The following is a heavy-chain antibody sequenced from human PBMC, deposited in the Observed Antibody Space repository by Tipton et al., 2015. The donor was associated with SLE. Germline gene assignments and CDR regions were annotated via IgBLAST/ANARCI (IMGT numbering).Heavy chain of an antibody. Sequence: TLSLTCTVSGGSISSYYWSWIRQPAGKGLEWIGRIYTSGSTNYNPSLKSRVTMSVDTSKNQFSLKLSSATAADTAVYYCARGWYSYGVFDYWGQGTLVTVSS. J-gene: IGHJ4*02. CDR1: GGSISSYY. V-gene: IGHV4-4*07. CDR3: ARGWYSYGVFDY. CDR2: IYTSGST. D-gene: IGHD5-18*01.